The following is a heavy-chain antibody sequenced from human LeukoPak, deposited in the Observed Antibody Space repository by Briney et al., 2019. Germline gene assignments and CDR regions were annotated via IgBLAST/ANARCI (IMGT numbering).Heavy chain of an antibody. CDR1: GGSISSYY. CDR3: ARVGGTTGVSDY. Sequence: SETLSLTCTVSGGSISSYYWSWIRQPAGKGLEWIGRIYTSGSTNYNPSLKSRIIMSVDTSKNQFSLKLSSVTAADTAVYYCARVGGTTGVSDYWGQGTLVTVSS. CDR2: IYTSGST. V-gene: IGHV4-4*07. J-gene: IGHJ4*02. D-gene: IGHD1-1*01.